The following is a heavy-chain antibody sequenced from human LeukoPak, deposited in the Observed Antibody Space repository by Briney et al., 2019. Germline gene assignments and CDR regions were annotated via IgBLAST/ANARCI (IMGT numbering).Heavy chain of an antibody. CDR2: IYTGDSDT. D-gene: IGHD6-19*01. Sequence: GESLKISCKGSGYSFTSYWIGWVSQMPGKGLEWMGIIYTGDSDTRYSPSFQGQVTISADKSISTAYLQWSSLRASDTAMYYCARHRIAVAGSFDYWGQGTLVTVSS. CDR3: ARHRIAVAGSFDY. CDR1: GYSFTSYW. J-gene: IGHJ4*02. V-gene: IGHV5-51*01.